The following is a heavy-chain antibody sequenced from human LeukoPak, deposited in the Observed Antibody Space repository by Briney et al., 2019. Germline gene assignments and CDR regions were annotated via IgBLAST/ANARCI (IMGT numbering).Heavy chain of an antibody. J-gene: IGHJ4*02. Sequence: SETLSLTCAVSGDSISSGDWWNWVRQPPGQGLEWIGEIYESGTTNYNPSLKSRVTISVDKSKNQFSLELSSVTAADTAVYYCARSRSLDYWGQGILVIVSS. D-gene: IGHD3-16*01. V-gene: IGHV4-4*02. CDR2: IYESGTT. CDR3: ARSRSLDY. CDR1: GDSISSGDW.